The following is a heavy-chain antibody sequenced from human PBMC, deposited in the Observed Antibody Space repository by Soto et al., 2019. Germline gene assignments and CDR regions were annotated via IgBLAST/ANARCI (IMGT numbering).Heavy chain of an antibody. CDR3: ARDRQLVLFGGKNWFDP. J-gene: IGHJ5*02. D-gene: IGHD6-13*01. V-gene: IGHV3-30-3*01. CDR1: GFTFSSYA. CDR2: ISYDGSNK. Sequence: QVQLVESGGGVVQPGRSLRLSCAASGFTFSSYAMHWVRQAPGKGLEWVAVISYDGSNKYYADSVKGRFTISRDNSENTLYLQMNSLRAEDTAVYYCARDRQLVLFGGKNWFDPWGQGTLVTVSS.